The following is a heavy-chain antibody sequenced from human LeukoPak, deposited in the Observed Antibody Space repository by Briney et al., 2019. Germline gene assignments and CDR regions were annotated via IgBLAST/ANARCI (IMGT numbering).Heavy chain of an antibody. V-gene: IGHV3-23*01. J-gene: IGHJ4*02. CDR1: GFTFSSYA. CDR3: AKGQRAAVAADY. CDR2: ISGNGGST. D-gene: IGHD6-19*01. Sequence: GGSLRPSCAASGFTFSSYAMSWVRQAPGKGLEWVSAISGNGGSTYYADSVKGRFTISRDNSKNTLYLQMNSLRAEDTAVYYCAKGQRAAVAADYWGQGTLVTVSS.